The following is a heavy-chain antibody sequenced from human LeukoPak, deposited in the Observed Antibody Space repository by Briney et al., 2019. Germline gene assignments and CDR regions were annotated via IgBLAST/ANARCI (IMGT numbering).Heavy chain of an antibody. CDR2: IKQDGSEK. J-gene: IGHJ6*04. Sequence: GGSLRLSCAASGFTFSRYWMSWVRQAPGKGLEWVANIKQDGSEKYYVDPVKGRFTISRDNAKNSLYLQMNSLRAEDTAVYYCAELGITMIGGVWGKGTTVTISS. D-gene: IGHD3-10*02. CDR1: GFTFSRYW. CDR3: AELGITMIGGV. V-gene: IGHV3-7*01.